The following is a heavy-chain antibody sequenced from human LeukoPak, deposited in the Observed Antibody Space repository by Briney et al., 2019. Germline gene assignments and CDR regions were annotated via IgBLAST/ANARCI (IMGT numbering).Heavy chain of an antibody. D-gene: IGHD3-10*01. Sequence: SQSLSLTRSVAGASIGSYDCSSVSQPPGNGLGWGGYIYYSGRTNYNPSLKSRATISADMTTNSFCLKVSSATTAHTAVYYRARHPVGFPKFDPWGQGTLVTVSS. J-gene: IGHJ5*02. CDR2: IYYSGRT. CDR3: ARHPVGFPKFDP. CDR1: GASIGSYD. V-gene: IGHV4-59*01.